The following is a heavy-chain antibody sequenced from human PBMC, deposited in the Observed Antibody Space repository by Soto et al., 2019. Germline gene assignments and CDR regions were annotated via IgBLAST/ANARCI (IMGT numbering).Heavy chain of an antibody. CDR3: AKGMYYYDSSGYRLFDY. Sequence: EVHLLDSGGGLIQPGGSLRLSCAASGFTFRNFAMNWVRQAPGKGLEWVSGISVSGGTTYYADSVRGRFTVSRDNSKNSVFLQINSLRAEDTAVYFCAKGMYYYDSSGYRLFDYWGQGTLVTVSS. CDR2: ISVSGGTT. J-gene: IGHJ4*02. V-gene: IGHV3-23*01. D-gene: IGHD3-22*01. CDR1: GFTFRNFA.